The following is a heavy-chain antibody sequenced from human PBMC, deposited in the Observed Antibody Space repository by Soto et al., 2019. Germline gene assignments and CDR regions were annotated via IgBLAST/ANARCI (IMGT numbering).Heavy chain of an antibody. CDR2: ISYDGSNK. V-gene: IGHV3-30-3*01. D-gene: IGHD5-18*01. CDR1: GFTFSSYA. Sequence: PGGSLRLSCAASGFTFSSYAMHWVRQAPGKGLEWVAVISYDGSNKYYADSVKGRFTISRDNSKNTLYLQMNSLRAEDTAVYYCARTIQFGAFDIWGQGTMVTVSS. CDR3: ARTIQFGAFDI. J-gene: IGHJ3*02.